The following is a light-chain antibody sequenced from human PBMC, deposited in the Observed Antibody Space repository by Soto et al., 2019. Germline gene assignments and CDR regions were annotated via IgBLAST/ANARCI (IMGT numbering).Light chain of an antibody. J-gene: IGLJ1*01. CDR1: NSNIASNT. V-gene: IGLV1-44*01. Sequence: QSVLTHPPSASETPGQTVSISCSGSNSNIASNTVNWYQHLPGTAPKLLIYYNNQRPSGVPDRFSGSKSGTSASLAISGLQSEDESDYYCAAWDDTLKRYVFGTGTRSPS. CDR2: YNN. CDR3: AAWDDTLKRYV.